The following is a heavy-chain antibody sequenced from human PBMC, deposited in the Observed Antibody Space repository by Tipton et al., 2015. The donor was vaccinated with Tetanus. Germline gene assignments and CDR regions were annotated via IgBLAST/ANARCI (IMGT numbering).Heavy chain of an antibody. CDR3: ARGGRDAYNNPLGAFDG. CDR1: GGSFSLYY. J-gene: IGHJ3*01. Sequence: TLSLTCTVSGGSFSLYYWNWVRQSPGKGLEWIGEISHSGSSSYSPSLKSRVTISVDTSKNQFSLRLRSVAAADTAVYYCARGGRDAYNNPLGAFDGWGRGTTGTVSS. V-gene: IGHV4-34*01. D-gene: IGHD5-24*01. CDR2: ISHSGSS.